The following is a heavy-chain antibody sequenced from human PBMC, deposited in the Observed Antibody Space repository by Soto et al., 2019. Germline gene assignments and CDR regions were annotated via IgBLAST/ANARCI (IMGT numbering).Heavy chain of an antibody. Sequence: VESLKISCESSGYTFANYWIGWVRQMPGKGLEWMGIIYPGDSDTRYSPSFQGQVTISADKSISTAYLQWSSLKASDTAMYYCARHSYGYFDYWGQGTLVTVSS. D-gene: IGHD5-18*01. CDR3: ARHSYGYFDY. J-gene: IGHJ4*02. V-gene: IGHV5-51*01. CDR2: IYPGDSDT. CDR1: GYTFANYW.